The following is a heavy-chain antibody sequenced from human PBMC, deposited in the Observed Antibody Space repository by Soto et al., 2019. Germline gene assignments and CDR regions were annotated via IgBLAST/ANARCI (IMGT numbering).Heavy chain of an antibody. J-gene: IGHJ6*02. CDR1: GGSISSGGYY. Sequence: SETLSLTCTVSGGSISSGGYYWSWIRQHPGKGLEWIGYIYYSGSTYYNPSLKSRVTISVDTSKNQFSLKLSSVTAADTAVYYCARENGDYEYGMDVWGQGTTVTVSS. CDR3: ARENGDYEYGMDV. V-gene: IGHV4-31*03. CDR2: IYYSGST. D-gene: IGHD4-17*01.